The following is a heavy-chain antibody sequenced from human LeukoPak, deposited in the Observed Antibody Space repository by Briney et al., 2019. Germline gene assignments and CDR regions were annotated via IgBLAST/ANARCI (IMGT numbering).Heavy chain of an antibody. J-gene: IGHJ4*02. CDR1: GYPFTDYY. CDR2: IRAYNGNT. CDR3: ARGGTYSRGLLVY. Sequence: ASVKVSCKASGYPFTDYYMHWVRQAPGQGLEWMGWIRAYNGNTNYAQKFQGRVTMTTDTSTSTAYMELRSLRSDDTAVYYCARGGTYSRGLLVYWGQGTLVTVSS. V-gene: IGHV1-18*04. D-gene: IGHD1-26*01.